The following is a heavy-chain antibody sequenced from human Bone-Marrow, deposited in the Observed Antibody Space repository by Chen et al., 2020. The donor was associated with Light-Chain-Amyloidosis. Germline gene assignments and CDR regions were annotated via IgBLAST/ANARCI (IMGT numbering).Heavy chain of an antibody. J-gene: IGHJ1*01. V-gene: IGHV4-30-2*01. D-gene: IGHD3-22*01. CDR2: IYHSGST. CDR1: GGPISSGGYS. Sequence: QLQLQESGSGLVKPSQTLSLTCAVSGGPISSGGYSWSWIRQPPGQGLEWIGYIYHSGSTYYNPSLKSRVTISVDRSKNQFSLKLSSVTAADTAVYYCARVEDYDSSGYAAEYFQHWGQGTLVTVSS. CDR3: ARVEDYDSSGYAAEYFQH.